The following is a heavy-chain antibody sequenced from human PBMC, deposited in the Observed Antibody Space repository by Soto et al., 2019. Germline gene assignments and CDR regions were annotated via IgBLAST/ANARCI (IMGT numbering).Heavy chain of an antibody. CDR3: ARQVAVAGIEEWFDP. D-gene: IGHD6-19*01. V-gene: IGHV4-39*01. Sequence: QLQLQESGPGLVKPSETLSLTCTVSGGSISSSSYYWGWIRQPPGKGLEWIGSIYYSGSTYYNPSLKSRVTLSVDTYKNQFSLKLSSVTAADTAVYYCARQVAVAGIEEWFDPWGQGTLVTVSS. CDR2: IYYSGST. J-gene: IGHJ5*02. CDR1: GGSISSSSYY.